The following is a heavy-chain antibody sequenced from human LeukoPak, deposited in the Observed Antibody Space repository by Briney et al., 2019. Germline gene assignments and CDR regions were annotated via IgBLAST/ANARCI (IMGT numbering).Heavy chain of an antibody. Sequence: PGGSLRLSCAASGFTFSSYAMHWVRQAPGKGLEWVAVISYDGRNKYYADSVKGRFTISRDNSKNTLYLQMNSLRAEDTAVYYCARDGGFYGSGSYYNVFDPWGQGTLVTVSS. V-gene: IGHV3-30*04. CDR3: ARDGGFYGSGSYYNVFDP. CDR2: ISYDGRNK. J-gene: IGHJ5*02. CDR1: GFTFSSYA. D-gene: IGHD3-10*01.